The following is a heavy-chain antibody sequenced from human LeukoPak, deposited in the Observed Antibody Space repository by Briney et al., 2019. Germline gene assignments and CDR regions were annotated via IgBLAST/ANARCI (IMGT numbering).Heavy chain of an antibody. CDR1: GGSISSSSYY. D-gene: IGHD1-26*01. V-gene: IGHV4-39*07. CDR2: IYYSGST. Sequence: SETLSLTCTVSGGSISSSSYYWGWIRQPPGKGLEWIGSIYYSGSTYYNPSLKSRVTVSVDTSKNQFSLKLSSVTAADTAVYYCARVGLYSGSYSRGVQDYYYMDVWGKGTTVTVSS. CDR3: ARVGLYSGSYSRGVQDYYYMDV. J-gene: IGHJ6*03.